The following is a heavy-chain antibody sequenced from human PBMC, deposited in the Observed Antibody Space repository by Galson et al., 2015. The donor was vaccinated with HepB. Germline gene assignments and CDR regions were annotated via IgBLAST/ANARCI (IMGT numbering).Heavy chain of an antibody. D-gene: IGHD2-2*01. CDR1: GYTFTGYW. Sequence: QSGAEVKQPGESLKISCQASGYTFTGYWIGWVRQMPGKGLECMGIIYPGDSNIRYSPSFQGQVTISVDKSITTAYLQWSSLKASDTAMYYCARQYCTITSCYTAFDYWGQGTLVTVSS. CDR2: IYPGDSNI. J-gene: IGHJ4*02. V-gene: IGHV5-51*01. CDR3: ARQYCTITSCYTAFDY.